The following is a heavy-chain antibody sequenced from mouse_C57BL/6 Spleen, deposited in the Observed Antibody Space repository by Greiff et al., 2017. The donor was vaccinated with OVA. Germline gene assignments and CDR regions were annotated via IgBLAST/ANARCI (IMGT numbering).Heavy chain of an antibody. CDR1: GFTFTDYY. Sequence: EVKLMESGGGLVQPGGSLSLSCAASGFTFTDYYMSWVRQPPGKALEWLGFIRNKANGYTTEYSASVKGRFTISRDNSQSILYLQMNALRAEDSATYYCARYTLLYAMDYWGQGTSVTVSS. V-gene: IGHV7-3*01. CDR3: ARYTLLYAMDY. CDR2: IRNKANGYTT. J-gene: IGHJ4*01.